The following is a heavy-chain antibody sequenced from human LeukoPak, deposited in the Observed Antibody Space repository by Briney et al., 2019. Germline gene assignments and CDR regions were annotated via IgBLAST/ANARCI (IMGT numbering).Heavy chain of an antibody. CDR1: GVSITSGNW. J-gene: IGHJ4*02. D-gene: IGHD5-12*01. CDR3: WHSGYESGLDY. V-gene: IGHV4-4*02. CDR2: IYHSGSI. Sequence: SGTLSLTCGVSGVSITSGNWWSWVRQPPGKGLEWIGEIYHSGSINYNPSLKSRVTISADKSKNQFSLKLNSVTAADTAVYYCWHSGYESGLDYWGQGTLVTVSS.